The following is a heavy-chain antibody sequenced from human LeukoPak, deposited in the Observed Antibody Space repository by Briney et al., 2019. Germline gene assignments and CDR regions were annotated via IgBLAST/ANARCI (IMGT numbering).Heavy chain of an antibody. V-gene: IGHV3-66*01. CDR2: IYSGGST. J-gene: IGHJ4*02. CDR1: EFSVGSNY. D-gene: IGHD4/OR15-4a*01. CDR3: AKDDYYSYFDY. Sequence: PGGSLRLSCAASEFSVGSNYMTWVRQAPGKGLEWVSLIYSGGSTYYADSVKGRFTISRDNSKNTLYLQMNSLRAEDTAVYYCAKDDYYSYFDYWGQGTLVTVSS.